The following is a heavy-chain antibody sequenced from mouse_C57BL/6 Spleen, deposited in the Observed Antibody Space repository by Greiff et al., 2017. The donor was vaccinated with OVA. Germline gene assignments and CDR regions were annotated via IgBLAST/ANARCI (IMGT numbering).Heavy chain of an antibody. CDR2: INPGSGGT. CDR3: ARSDYDPWFAY. V-gene: IGHV1-54*01. D-gene: IGHD2-4*01. Sequence: VKLQESGAELVRPGTSVKVSCKASGYAFTNYLIEWVKQRPGQGLEWIGVINPGSGGTNYNEKFKGKATLTADKSSSTAYMQLSSLTSEDSAVYFCARSDYDPWFAYWGQGTLVTVSA. J-gene: IGHJ3*01. CDR1: GYAFTNYL.